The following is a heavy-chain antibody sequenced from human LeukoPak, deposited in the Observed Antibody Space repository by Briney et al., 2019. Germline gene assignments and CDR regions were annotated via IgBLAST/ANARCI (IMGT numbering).Heavy chain of an antibody. D-gene: IGHD2-21*02. CDR3: ARRLLTGGVTDFFDF. Sequence: PGGSVRLSCAAAGFTFSSHSMSWVRQPTGEGLEWLAAISPSGDSTTYRDSVKGQFTISRDNSRNRLYLQMNTLTVEDTAIYYSARRLLTGGVTDFFDFWGQGALVTVSS. J-gene: IGHJ4*02. V-gene: IGHV3-23*01. CDR2: ISPSGDST. CDR1: GFTFSSHS.